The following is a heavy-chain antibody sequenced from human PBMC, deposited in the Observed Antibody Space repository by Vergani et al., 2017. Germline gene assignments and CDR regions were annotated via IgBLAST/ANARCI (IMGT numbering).Heavy chain of an antibody. Sequence: EVQLVQSGSEVKKPGESLKISCKGSGYSFNSYWIGWVRQMPGKGLEWMGIIYPGASDNRYSPSFQGQVTISADKSISTAYLQWSSLKASDTSMYYCARVPATATYYYYGMDVWGQGTTVTVSS. D-gene: IGHD2-2*01. CDR2: IYPGASDN. J-gene: IGHJ6*02. CDR1: GYSFNSYW. CDR3: ARVPATATYYYYGMDV. V-gene: IGHV5-51*01.